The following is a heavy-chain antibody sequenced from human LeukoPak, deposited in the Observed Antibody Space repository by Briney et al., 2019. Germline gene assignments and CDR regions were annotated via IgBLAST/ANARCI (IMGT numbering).Heavy chain of an antibody. Sequence: PGGSQTLSCAASGFTFSSYSMNWVRQAPGKGLEWVSYISSSRTTIYYEESVKGRFTISRDNAKNSLYLQMNSLRAEDTAVYYCARDLNPDYWGQGTLVTVSS. J-gene: IGHJ4*02. CDR1: GFTFSSYS. CDR3: ARDLNPDY. CDR2: ISSSRTTI. V-gene: IGHV3-48*01.